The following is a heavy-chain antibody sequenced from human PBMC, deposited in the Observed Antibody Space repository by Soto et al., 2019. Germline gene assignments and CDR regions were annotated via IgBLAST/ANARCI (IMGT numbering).Heavy chain of an antibody. Sequence: PSETLSLTCTVSGGSISHGDYYWSWIRQPPGKGLEWVGYIYYTGTTYFNPSLKSRLTISIDTSKSQFSLNLSSVTAADTAVYFCARVTGDYDFDPWGQGTLVTVSS. CDR1: GGSISHGDYY. CDR3: ARVTGDYDFDP. D-gene: IGHD4-17*01. J-gene: IGHJ5*02. CDR2: IYYTGTT. V-gene: IGHV4-30-4*01.